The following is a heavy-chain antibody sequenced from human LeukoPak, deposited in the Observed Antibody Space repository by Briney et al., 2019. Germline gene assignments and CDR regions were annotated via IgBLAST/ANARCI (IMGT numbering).Heavy chain of an antibody. CDR2: IYSDGRT. D-gene: IGHD4-17*01. Sequence: QAGGSLRLSCAASGFTVSSNDMSCVRQASGKGLEWVSVIYSDGRTYYADSVKGRFTISRDNSKNTLYLQMNSLRAEDTAVYYCASTIYGGYFPDDYYYMDVWGKGTTVTVSS. V-gene: IGHV3-53*01. J-gene: IGHJ6*03. CDR3: ASTIYGGYFPDDYYYMDV. CDR1: GFTVSSND.